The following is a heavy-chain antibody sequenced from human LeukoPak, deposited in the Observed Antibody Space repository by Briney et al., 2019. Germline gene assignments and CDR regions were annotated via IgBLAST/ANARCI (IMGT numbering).Heavy chain of an antibody. V-gene: IGHV6-1*01. CDR2: TYYRSKLYN. D-gene: IGHD6-13*01. CDR3: AREVEQQLRYNWFDP. J-gene: IGHJ5*02. Sequence: SQTLSLTCAISGDSFSSNSAAWNWIRQSPSRGLEWLGRTYYRSKLYNDYAVSVTSRITINPDTSKNQFSLQLNSVTPEDTAVYYCAREVEQQLRYNWFDPWGQGTLVIVSS. CDR1: GDSFSSNSAA.